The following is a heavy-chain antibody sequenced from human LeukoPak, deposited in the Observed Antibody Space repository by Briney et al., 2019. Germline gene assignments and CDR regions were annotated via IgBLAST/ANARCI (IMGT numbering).Heavy chain of an antibody. Sequence: PGGSLRLSCAASGFTFSTYEMNWVRQAPGKGLEWVSYISSSGSTMYYADSVKGRFTISRDNAKNSLYLQMNSLRAEDTAVYYCARGGSSWYYFDYWGQGTLVTVSS. V-gene: IGHV3-48*03. CDR3: ARGGSSWYYFDY. CDR2: ISSSGSTM. CDR1: GFTFSTYE. J-gene: IGHJ4*02. D-gene: IGHD6-13*01.